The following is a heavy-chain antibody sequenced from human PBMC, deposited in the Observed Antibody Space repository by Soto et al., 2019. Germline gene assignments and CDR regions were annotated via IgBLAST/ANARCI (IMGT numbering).Heavy chain of an antibody. Sequence: GESLKISCKGSGYSFTNYWIGWVRQMPGKGLEWMGIIYPGDSDIRFSPSFQGQVTISADKSINTAYLQWSSLMASDTAMYYCXRTSHYDSSGYYDAFDVWGQGTMVTVSS. CDR2: IYPGDSDI. J-gene: IGHJ3*01. V-gene: IGHV5-51*01. CDR3: XRTSHYDSSGYYDAFDV. CDR1: GYSFTNYW. D-gene: IGHD3-22*01.